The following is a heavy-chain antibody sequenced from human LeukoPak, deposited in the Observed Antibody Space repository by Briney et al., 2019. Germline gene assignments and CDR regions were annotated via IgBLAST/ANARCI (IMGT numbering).Heavy chain of an antibody. CDR2: IIPIFGTA. Sequence: GSSVKVSCKASGGTFSSYAISWVRQAPGQGLEWMGGIIPIFGTANYAQKLQGRVTITADESTSTAYMELSSLRSEDTAVYYCARDKPGRPASLDPYYGMDVWGQGTTVTVSS. CDR1: GGTFSSYA. V-gene: IGHV1-69*01. CDR3: ARDKPGRPASLDPYYGMDV. J-gene: IGHJ6*02. D-gene: IGHD2-2*03.